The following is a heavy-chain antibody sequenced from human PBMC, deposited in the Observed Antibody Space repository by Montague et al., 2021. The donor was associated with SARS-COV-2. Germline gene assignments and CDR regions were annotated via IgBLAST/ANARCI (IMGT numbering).Heavy chain of an antibody. J-gene: IGHJ5*02. CDR2: YYSGST. CDR1: GASINSRY. V-gene: IGHV4-59*08. CDR3: ARQGGSNYGWFDP. Sequence: SETLSLTCTVSGASINSRYWSWIRQPPGKGLEWIGYYYSGSTKYNPSPKSRVTISVDKSKNQFSAKVTYVTAADTAVHYCARQGGSNYGWFDPWGKGTLVTVSS. D-gene: IGHD1-26*01.